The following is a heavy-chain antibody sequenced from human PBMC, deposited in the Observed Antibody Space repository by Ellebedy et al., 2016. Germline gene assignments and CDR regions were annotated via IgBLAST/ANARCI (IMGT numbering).Heavy chain of an antibody. Sequence: ASVKVSCKASGYTFTSYGISWVRQAPGQGLEWMGWISAYNGNTNYAQKLQGRVTMTTDTSTSTAYMELSSLRSEDTAVYYCARGLLQLNWNYASPYNWSDPWGQGTLVTVSS. CDR1: GYTFTSYG. CDR2: ISAYNGNT. CDR3: ARGLLQLNWNYASPYNWSDP. J-gene: IGHJ5*02. D-gene: IGHD1-7*01. V-gene: IGHV1-18*01.